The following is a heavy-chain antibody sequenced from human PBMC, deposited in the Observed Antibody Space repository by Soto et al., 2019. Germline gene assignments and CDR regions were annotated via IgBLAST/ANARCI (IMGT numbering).Heavy chain of an antibody. CDR2: IYPGDSDT. D-gene: IGHD5-12*01. J-gene: IGHJ6*02. V-gene: IGHV5-51*01. CDR3: ARHKRGGYNYGRDYYYGMDD. CDR1: GYSFTSYW. Sequence: PGESLKISCKGSGYSFTSYWIGWVRQMPGKGLEWMGIIYPGDSDTRYSPSFQGQVTISADKSISTAYLQWSSLKASDTAMYYCARHKRGGYNYGRDYYYGMDDWGQGTTVTVSS.